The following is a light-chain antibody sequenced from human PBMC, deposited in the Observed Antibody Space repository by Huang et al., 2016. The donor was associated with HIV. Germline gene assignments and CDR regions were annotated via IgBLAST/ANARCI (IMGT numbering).Light chain of an antibody. CDR2: DAS. CDR1: QRISRW. V-gene: IGKV1-5*01. J-gene: IGKJ1*01. CDR3: QQYSSYPWT. Sequence: DIQMTQSPSTLSASVGDRVTIPCRASQRISRWLAWYQQKPGKVPKLLIYDASTLKSGVPSRFSGSGSGTDFTLTISSLQPDDFATYYCQQYSSYPWTFGPGTKVEI.